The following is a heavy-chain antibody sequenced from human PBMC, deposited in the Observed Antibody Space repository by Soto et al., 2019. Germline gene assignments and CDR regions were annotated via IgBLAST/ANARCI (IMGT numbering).Heavy chain of an antibody. J-gene: IGHJ4*02. CDR1: GFTFSSYG. D-gene: IGHD6-6*01. V-gene: IGHV3-33*01. CDR2: IWYDGSNK. CDR3: ARMPKWYSSSSFFFDY. Sequence: GGSLRLSCAASGFTFSSYGMHWVRQAPGKGLEWVAVIWYDGSNKYYADSVKGRFTISRDNSKNTLYLQMNSLRAEDTAVYYCARMPKWYSSSSFFFDYWGQGTLVTVSS.